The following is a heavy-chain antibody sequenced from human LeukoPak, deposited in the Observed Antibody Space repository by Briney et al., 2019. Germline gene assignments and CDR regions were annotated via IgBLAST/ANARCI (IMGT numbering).Heavy chain of an antibody. CDR1: GYTSNSYG. V-gene: IGHV1-18*01. CDR3: ARGDRHYYDSSGYSLDYYYGMDV. CDR2: ISVYNGNT. Sequence: ASVKVSCKASGYTSNSYGISWVRQAPGQGLEWMGWISVYNGNTNYAQKLQDRVTMTTDTYTSTAYMELRSLRSDDTAVYYCARGDRHYYDSSGYSLDYYYGMDVWGQGTTVTVSS. J-gene: IGHJ6*02. D-gene: IGHD3-22*01.